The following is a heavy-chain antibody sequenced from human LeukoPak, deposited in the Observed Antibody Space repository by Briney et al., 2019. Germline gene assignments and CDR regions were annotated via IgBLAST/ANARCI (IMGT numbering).Heavy chain of an antibody. Sequence: SETLSLTRTVSGGSISSSSYYWDWIRQPPGKGLEWIGNLYDSGSTHYNPSLRSRVTISADTSKNQFSLKLSSVTAADTAVYYCATVACSGGSCYSFDYWGQGTLVTVSS. CDR3: ATVACSGGSCYSFDY. J-gene: IGHJ4*02. D-gene: IGHD2-15*01. CDR2: LYDSGST. CDR1: GGSISSSSYY. V-gene: IGHV4-39*01.